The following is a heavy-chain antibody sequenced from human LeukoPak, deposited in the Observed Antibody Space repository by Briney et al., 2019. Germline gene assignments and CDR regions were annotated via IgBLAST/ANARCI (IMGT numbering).Heavy chain of an antibody. V-gene: IGHV4-59*01. D-gene: IGHD3-10*01. CDR3: ASVPLWFGELLFDY. CDR2: IYYSGST. CDR1: GGSISSYY. J-gene: IGHJ4*02. Sequence: SETLSLTCTVSGGSISSYYWSWIRQPPGKGLEWIGYIYYSGSTNYNPSLKSRVTISVDTSKNQFSLKLSSVTAADTAVYYCASVPLWFGELLFDYWGQGTLVTVSS.